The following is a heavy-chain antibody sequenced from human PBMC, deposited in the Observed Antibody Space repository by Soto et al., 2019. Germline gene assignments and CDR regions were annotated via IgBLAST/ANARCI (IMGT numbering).Heavy chain of an antibody. V-gene: IGHV3-23*05. CDR3: AKNYFFDN. CDR2: ISIGGTT. D-gene: IGHD1-7*01. J-gene: IGHJ4*02. CDR1: GFTFDSYA. Sequence: GXSLRLSGAASGFTFDSYAMSWVRQAPGKGLEWVSSISIGGTTYYADSVKGRFTISRDNSRNTLYLKMNSLRAEDTAFYYCAKNYFFDNWGQGPLVTVSS.